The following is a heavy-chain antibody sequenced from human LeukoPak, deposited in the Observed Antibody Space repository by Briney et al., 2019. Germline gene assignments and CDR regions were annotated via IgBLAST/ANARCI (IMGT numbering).Heavy chain of an antibody. CDR2: INAGNGNT. Sequence: ASVKVSCKASGYTFTSYAMHWVRQAPGQRLEWMGWINAGNGNTKYSQEFQGRVTITRDTSASTAYLELSSLRSEDMAVYYCARALRGAVGFGYYYYYMDVWGKGTTVTISS. D-gene: IGHD3-10*01. V-gene: IGHV1-3*03. J-gene: IGHJ6*03. CDR1: GYTFTSYA. CDR3: ARALRGAVGFGYYYYYMDV.